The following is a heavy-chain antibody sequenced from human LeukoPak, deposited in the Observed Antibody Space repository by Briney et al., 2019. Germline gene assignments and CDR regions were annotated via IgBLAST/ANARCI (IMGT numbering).Heavy chain of an antibody. CDR3: ARTTEGYCRGRSCYSYYYYMGV. V-gene: IGHV4-59*01. D-gene: IGHD2-15*01. Sequence: SQTLSLTCTVSGGSISSYYWSWIRQPPGKGLEWIGYIHYSGSTNYNPSLKSRVTISVDTSKNQFSLKLSSVTAADTALYYCARTTEGYCRGRSCYSYYYYMGVWGKGTTVTVSS. J-gene: IGHJ6*03. CDR1: GGSISSYY. CDR2: IHYSGST.